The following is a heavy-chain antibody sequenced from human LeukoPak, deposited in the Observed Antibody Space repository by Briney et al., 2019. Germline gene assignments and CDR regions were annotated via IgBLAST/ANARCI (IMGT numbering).Heavy chain of an antibody. CDR2: IYTGGST. CDR1: GFTVSSNY. D-gene: IGHD5-18*01. Sequence: PGGSLRLSCAASGFTVSSNYMRWVRQASGKGLEWVSVIYTGGSTYYADSVKGRFTISRDNSKNTLYLQMNSLRAEDTAVYYCARSIQLWEPFDYWGQGTLVTVSS. V-gene: IGHV3-53*01. J-gene: IGHJ4*02. CDR3: ARSIQLWEPFDY.